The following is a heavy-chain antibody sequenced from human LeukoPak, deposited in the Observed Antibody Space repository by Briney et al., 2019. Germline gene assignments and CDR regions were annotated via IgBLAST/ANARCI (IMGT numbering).Heavy chain of an antibody. V-gene: IGHV3-11*01. CDR2: ISSSGNTI. CDR1: GFTFRDYY. Sequence: GGSLRLSCAASGFTFRDYYMSWIRQAPGKGLEWVSYISSSGNTIYYADSVKGRFTISRDNSKNTLHLQMNSLRAEDTAVYYCAKDRGDSSGFYSIWFDPWGQGTLVTVSS. D-gene: IGHD3-22*01. CDR3: AKDRGDSSGFYSIWFDP. J-gene: IGHJ5*02.